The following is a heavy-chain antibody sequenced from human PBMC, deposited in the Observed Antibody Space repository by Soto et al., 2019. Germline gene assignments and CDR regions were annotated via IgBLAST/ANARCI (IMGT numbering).Heavy chain of an antibody. D-gene: IGHD4-17*01. Sequence: PSETLSLTCPLSGGPISSADYYWRWLRQPPGKGLEWIGYIYYSGSTYYNPSLKSRVTISVDTCKNQFSLKLSSVTAADTAVYYCARDLSPRFRVTTSFDPWGQGTLVTV. CDR2: IYYSGST. V-gene: IGHV4-30-4*01. CDR1: GGPISSADYY. CDR3: ARDLSPRFRVTTSFDP. J-gene: IGHJ5*01.